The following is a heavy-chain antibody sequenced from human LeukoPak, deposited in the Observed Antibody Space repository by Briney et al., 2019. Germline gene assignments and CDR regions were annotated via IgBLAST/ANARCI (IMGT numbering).Heavy chain of an antibody. CDR1: GGTFSSYA. CDR3: AREMRTFEGSGYFHDY. V-gene: IGHV1-69*04. Sequence: GASVKVSCKASGGTFSSYAISWVRQAPGQGLEWMGRIIPILGIANYAQKFQGRVTITADKSTSTAYMELSSLRSEDTAVYYCAREMRTFEGSGYFHDYWGQGTLVTVSS. J-gene: IGHJ4*02. D-gene: IGHD3-22*01. CDR2: IIPILGIA.